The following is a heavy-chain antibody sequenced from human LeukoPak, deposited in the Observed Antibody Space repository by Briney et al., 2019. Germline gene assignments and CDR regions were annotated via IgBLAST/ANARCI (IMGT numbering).Heavy chain of an antibody. Sequence: GRSLRLSCAASGFTFSSYWMSWVRQAPGKGLEWVANIKQDGSEKYYVDSVKGRFTISRDNAKNSLYLQMNSLRAEDTAVYYCARDQGGIVVVPAAIDYWGQGTLVTVSS. CDR2: IKQDGSEK. D-gene: IGHD2-2*01. J-gene: IGHJ4*02. CDR1: GFTFSSYW. CDR3: ARDQGGIVVVPAAIDY. V-gene: IGHV3-7*03.